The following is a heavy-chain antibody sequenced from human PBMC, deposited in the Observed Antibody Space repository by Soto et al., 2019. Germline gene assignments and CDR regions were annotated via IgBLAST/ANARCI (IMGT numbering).Heavy chain of an antibody. CDR1: GFTFGDYA. D-gene: IGHD4-17*01. CDR2: IRSKAYGGTT. CDR3: TSRYDYGDYVGNY. Sequence: GGSLRLSCTASGFTFGDYAMSWFRQAPGKGLEWVGFIRSKAYGGTTEYAASVKGRFTISRDDSKSIAYLQMNSLKTEDTAVYYCTSRYDYGDYVGNYWGQGTLVTVSS. J-gene: IGHJ4*02. V-gene: IGHV3-49*03.